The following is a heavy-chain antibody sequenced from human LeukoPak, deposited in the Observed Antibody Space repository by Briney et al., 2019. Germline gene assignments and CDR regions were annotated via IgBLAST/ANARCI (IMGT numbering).Heavy chain of an antibody. CDR3: ARGVPAAIRRPGNWFDP. J-gene: IGHJ5*02. V-gene: IGHV1-2*06. CDR1: GYTFTGYY. Sequence: ASVKVSCKASGYTFTGYYMHWVRQAPGQGLEWMGRINPNSGGTNYAQKFQGRVTMTRDTSISTAYMELSRLRSNDTAVYYCARGVPAAIRRPGNWFDPWGQGTLVTVSS. CDR2: INPNSGGT. D-gene: IGHD2-2*02.